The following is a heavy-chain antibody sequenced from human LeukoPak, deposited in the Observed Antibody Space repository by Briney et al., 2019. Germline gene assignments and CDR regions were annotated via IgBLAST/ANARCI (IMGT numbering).Heavy chain of an antibody. D-gene: IGHD2-8*01. CDR2: IHQHGNEK. CDR3: ATLNGPLFEY. Sequence: GGSLRLSCAASGFTFSNYWMSWVRQAPGKGLGWVASIHQHGNEKYFVDSVRGRFTISRDNAKNSLYVQMSSLRAEDTAVYYCATLNGPLFEYWGQGTLVTVSS. CDR1: GFTFSNYW. V-gene: IGHV3-7*01. J-gene: IGHJ4*02.